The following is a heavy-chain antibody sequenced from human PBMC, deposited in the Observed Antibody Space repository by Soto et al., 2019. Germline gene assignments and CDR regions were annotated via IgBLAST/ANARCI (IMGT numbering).Heavy chain of an antibody. J-gene: IGHJ6*02. D-gene: IGHD2-2*01. CDR3: ARDGGPDTKGYCSSTSCSYYYYYGMDV. Sequence: QVQLVQSGAEVKKPGSSVKVSCKASGGTFSSYTISWVRQAPGQGLEWMGRIIPILGIANYAQKFQGRVTITADKSTSTAYRELSSLRSEDTAVYYCARDGGPDTKGYCSSTSCSYYYYYGMDVWGQGTTVTVSS. V-gene: IGHV1-69*08. CDR1: GGTFSSYT. CDR2: IIPILGIA.